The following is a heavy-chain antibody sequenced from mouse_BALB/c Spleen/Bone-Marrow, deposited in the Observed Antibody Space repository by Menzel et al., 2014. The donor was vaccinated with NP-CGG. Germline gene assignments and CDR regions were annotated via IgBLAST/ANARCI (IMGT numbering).Heavy chain of an antibody. V-gene: IGHV1-69*02. CDR3: TRRDRYDYYAMDY. J-gene: IGHJ4*01. Sequence: VHLVESGAELVRPGASVKLSCKASGYTFTSYWINWVKQRPGQGLEWIGNIYPSDSYTNYNQKLKDKATLTVDKSSSTAYMQLSSPTSEDSAVYYCTRRDRYDYYAMDYWGQGTSVTVSS. D-gene: IGHD2-14*01. CDR2: IYPSDSYT. CDR1: GYTFTSYW.